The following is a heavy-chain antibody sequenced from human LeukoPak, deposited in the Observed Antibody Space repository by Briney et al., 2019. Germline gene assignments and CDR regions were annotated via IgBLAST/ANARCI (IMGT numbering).Heavy chain of an antibody. CDR3: ARDLSPCCYP. CDR1: GFTFGFYW. D-gene: IGHD2-15*01. CDR2: IKSDGSST. J-gene: IGHJ4*02. V-gene: IGHV3-74*01. Sequence: GGSLRLSCAASGFTFGFYWMHWVRQAPGKGLVWVSRIKSDGSSTSYADSVKGRFTISSDNAKHTLYLQMNRLRADDAAVCYCARDLSPCCYPGGQKTRDTVS.